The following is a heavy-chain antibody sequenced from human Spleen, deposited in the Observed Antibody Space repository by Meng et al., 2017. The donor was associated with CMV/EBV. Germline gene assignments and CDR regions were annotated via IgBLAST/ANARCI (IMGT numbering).Heavy chain of an antibody. Sequence: LSLTCAASGFTFSSYWMHWVRQAPGKGLVWVSHINSDGSATSYADSVKGRFTISRDNAKNTLYLQINSLRAEDTAVYYCALSRSHDYWGQGTPVTVSS. CDR2: INSDGSAT. CDR3: ALSRSHDY. J-gene: IGHJ4*02. D-gene: IGHD1-26*01. V-gene: IGHV3-74*01. CDR1: GFTFSSYW.